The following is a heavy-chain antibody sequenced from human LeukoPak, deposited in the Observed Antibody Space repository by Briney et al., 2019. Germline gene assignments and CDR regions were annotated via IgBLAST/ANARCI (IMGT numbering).Heavy chain of an antibody. CDR2: IHSSGNT. J-gene: IGHJ4*02. Sequence: KGLEWIGRIHSSGNTNYNPSLQSRVSLSIDTSQNQFSLRLTSLTAADTAVYFCARDVGKAYWGQGLLAIVSS. D-gene: IGHD4-23*01. V-gene: IGHV4-4*07. CDR3: ARDVGKAY.